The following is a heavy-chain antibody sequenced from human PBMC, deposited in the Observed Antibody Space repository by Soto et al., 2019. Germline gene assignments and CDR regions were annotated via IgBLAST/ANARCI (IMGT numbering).Heavy chain of an antibody. CDR2: IYPGDSDT. J-gene: IGHJ6*03. V-gene: IGHV5-51*01. CDR3: ARAERYCSGGSCYIMDV. D-gene: IGHD2-15*01. Sequence: RGESLKISCKGSGYSFTSYWIGWVRQMPGKGLEWMGIIYPGDSDTRYSPSFQGQVTISADKSISTAYLQWSSLKASDTAMYYCARAERYCSGGSCYIMDVWGKGTTVTVSS. CDR1: GYSFTSYW.